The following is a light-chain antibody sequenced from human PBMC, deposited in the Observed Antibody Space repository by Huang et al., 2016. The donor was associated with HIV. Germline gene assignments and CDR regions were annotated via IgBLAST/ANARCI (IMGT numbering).Light chain of an antibody. CDR2: AAS. J-gene: IGKJ3*01. V-gene: IGKV1-39*01. Sequence: DIQMTQSPSSLSASVGDRVTISCRASQSITNYLNWYQQKPGKAPELLIYAASSLQSGVPSRFSGSGSGTDFTLTISSLQPEDFATYYCQQSYSITRVTFGPGTKVDIK. CDR3: QQSYSITRVT. CDR1: QSITNY.